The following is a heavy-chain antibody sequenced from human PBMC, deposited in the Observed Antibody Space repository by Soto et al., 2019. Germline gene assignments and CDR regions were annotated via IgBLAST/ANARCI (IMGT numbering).Heavy chain of an antibody. D-gene: IGHD6-13*01. J-gene: IGHJ5*02. CDR2: IYYSGST. CDR1: GGSISSSSYY. CDR3: ARRRAVEQQLVIEWFDP. V-gene: IGHV4-39*01. Sequence: PSETLSLTCTVSGGSISSSSYYWGWIRQPPGKGLEWIGSIYYSGSTYYNPSLKSRVTISVDTSKNQFSLKLSSVTAADTAVYYCARRRAVEQQLVIEWFDPWGQGTLVTVSS.